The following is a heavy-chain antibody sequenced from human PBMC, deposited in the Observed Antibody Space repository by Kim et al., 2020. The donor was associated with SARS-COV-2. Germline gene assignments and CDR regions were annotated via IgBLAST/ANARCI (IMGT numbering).Heavy chain of an antibody. J-gene: IGHJ5*02. D-gene: IGHD3-10*01. V-gene: IGHV4-39*01. CDR3: ARHYYAGSRYYRGYEP. CDR1: GGSISSDTFR. Sequence: SETLSLTCTVSGGSISSDTFRWGWIRQPPGKGLEWIGSIYNSGNTNYNPSLRSKDTISMDTTTNQFSLMLTSVTAADTALYYCARHYYAGSRYYRGYEPWGQGSLVTVSS. CDR2: IYNSGNT.